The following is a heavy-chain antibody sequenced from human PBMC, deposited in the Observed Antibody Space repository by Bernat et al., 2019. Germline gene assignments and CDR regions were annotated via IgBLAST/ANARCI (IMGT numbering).Heavy chain of an antibody. CDR1: GFTFSNAW. D-gene: IGHD3-16*01. V-gene: IGHV3-15*01. Sequence: EVQLVESGGGLVKPGGSLRISCAGSGFTFSNAWMSWVRQAPGKGLEWVGRIKSKTDGGTPDYAAPVKGRFTIPRDDSKNTLYLQMNSLKIEDTAVDYCTTFTWAQSDYWGQGTQVTVSS. CDR2: IKSKTDGGTP. J-gene: IGHJ4*02. CDR3: TTFTWAQSDY.